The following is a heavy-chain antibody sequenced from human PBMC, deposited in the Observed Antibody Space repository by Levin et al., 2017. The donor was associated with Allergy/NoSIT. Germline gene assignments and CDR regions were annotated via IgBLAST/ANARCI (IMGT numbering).Heavy chain of an antibody. Sequence: GASVKVSCEASGFTFITHWMIWVRQAPGKGLEWVANIDRDGSAKNYVDSVRGRFTISRDNAKNSLFLQLNSLRAEDTAVYYCVRDQNWSFDYWGQGTLVTVSS. D-gene: IGHD3-3*01. CDR3: VRDQNWSFDY. CDR2: IDRDGSAK. CDR1: GFTFITHW. J-gene: IGHJ4*02. V-gene: IGHV3-7*01.